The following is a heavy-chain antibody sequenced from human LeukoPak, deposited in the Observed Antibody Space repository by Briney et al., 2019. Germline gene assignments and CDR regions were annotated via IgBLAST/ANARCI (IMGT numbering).Heavy chain of an antibody. V-gene: IGHV4-59*01. CDR1: GGSISSYY. CDR2: IYYSGST. J-gene: IGHJ3*02. CDR3: ARGCSSTSCYAGGAFDI. D-gene: IGHD2-2*01. Sequence: SETLSLTCTVSGGSISSYYWSWIRQPAGKGLEWIGYIYYSGSTNYNPSLKSRVTISVDTSKNQFSLKLSSVTAADTAVYYCARGCSSTSCYAGGAFDIWGQGTMVTVSS.